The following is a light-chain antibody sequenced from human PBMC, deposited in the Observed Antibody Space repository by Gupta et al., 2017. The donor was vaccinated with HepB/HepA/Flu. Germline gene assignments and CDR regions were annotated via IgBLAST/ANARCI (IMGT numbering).Light chain of an antibody. CDR1: QSISSY. V-gene: IGKV1-39*01. J-gene: IGKJ1*01. CDR3: QESYTAPWT. Sequence: DIQMNQSPSSLSAFLGDRVTITFRTSQSISSYLNWYQQKPGKAPKLLIYAASILQSGVPSRFSGSGSGTDFTLTISSLQTEDFATYYCQESYTAPWTFGQGTKVEIK. CDR2: AAS.